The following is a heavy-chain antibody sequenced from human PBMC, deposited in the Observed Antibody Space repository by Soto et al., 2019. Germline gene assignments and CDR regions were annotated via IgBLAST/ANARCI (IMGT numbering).Heavy chain of an antibody. J-gene: IGHJ4*02. V-gene: IGHV1-69*12. CDR3: ARGGGGYCTSGVCPLGY. Sequence: QVQLVQSGAEVKKPGSSVKVSCKASGGTFSSYAISWVRQAPGHGLEWMGGIIPIFGSANYAQKFPGRVTITADESTRTAYIELSSLRSEDTAVYYCARGGGGYCTSGVCPLGYWGQGTLVTVSS. CDR2: IIPIFGSA. CDR1: GGTFSSYA. D-gene: IGHD2-8*01.